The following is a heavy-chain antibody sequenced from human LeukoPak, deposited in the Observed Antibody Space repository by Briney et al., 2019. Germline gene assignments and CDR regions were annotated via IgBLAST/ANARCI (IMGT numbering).Heavy chain of an antibody. V-gene: IGHV1-2*02. CDR3: AREPSKTYYYDSSGYYYSY. CDR1: GYTFTGYY. D-gene: IGHD3-22*01. Sequence: ASVKVSCKASGYTFTGYYMHWVRQAPGQGLEWMGWINPNSGGTNYAQKFQGRVTMTRDTSISTAYMELSRLRSDDTAVYYCAREPSKTYYYDSSGYYYSYWGQGTLVTVSS. J-gene: IGHJ4*02. CDR2: INPNSGGT.